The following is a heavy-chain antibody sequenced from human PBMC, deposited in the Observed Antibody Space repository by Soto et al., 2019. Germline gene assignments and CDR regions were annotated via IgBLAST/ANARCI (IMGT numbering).Heavy chain of an antibody. D-gene: IGHD4-17*01. CDR1: GGSISGGDYS. CDR3: ARASGDYGNYFFDS. CDR2: IWSAERI. V-gene: IGHV4-30-2*01. J-gene: IGHJ4*02. Sequence: SETLSLTCSVSGGSISGGDYSWSWIRQTPSKGLELIGYIWSAERIFSSPSLKSRVIISADRSKNQISLRLTSGTPADTAVYYCARASGDYGNYFFDSWGQGILVTAPQ.